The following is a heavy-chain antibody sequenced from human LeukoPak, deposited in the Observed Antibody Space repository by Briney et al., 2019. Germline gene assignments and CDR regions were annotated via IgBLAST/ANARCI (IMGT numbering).Heavy chain of an antibody. J-gene: IGHJ4*02. Sequence: GGSLRLSCAASGFTFSSYEMNWVRQAPGKGLEWVSYISSSGSTIYYADSVRGRFTISRDNAKNSLYLQMNSLRAEDTAVYYCARNPIMITFGGVIVTGTRYFDYWGQGTLVTVSS. CDR3: ARNPIMITFGGVIVTGTRYFDY. V-gene: IGHV3-48*03. CDR1: GFTFSSYE. D-gene: IGHD3-16*02. CDR2: ISSSGSTI.